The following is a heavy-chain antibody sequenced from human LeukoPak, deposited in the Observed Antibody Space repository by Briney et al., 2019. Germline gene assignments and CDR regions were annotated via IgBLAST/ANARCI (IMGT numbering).Heavy chain of an antibody. Sequence: PGGSLSLSCAASGFSLSDSWMTWVRQTPGKGLQWVASIHQDAGEKQYLDSVRGRFTISRDNARNSLYLQMNSLRVEDTAVYYCASSKDHYCRYWGQGTPVTVSS. CDR2: IHQDAGEK. V-gene: IGHV3-7*05. J-gene: IGHJ4*02. CDR1: GFSLSDSW. CDR3: ASSKDHYCRY.